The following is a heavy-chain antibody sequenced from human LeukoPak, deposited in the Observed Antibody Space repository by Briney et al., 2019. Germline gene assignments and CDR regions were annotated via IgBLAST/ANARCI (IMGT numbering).Heavy chain of an antibody. CDR3: ATRSSHTSSWYVYLFWDY. CDR1: GSTFSNYW. V-gene: IGHV3-7*01. D-gene: IGHD6-13*01. CDR2: INQDGSEK. Sequence: GGSLRLSCAASGSTFSNYWMTWVRRAPGKGLEWVANINQDGSEKNYVDSVKGRFTISRDNAKNSLYLQMNSLRVEDTALYYCATRSSHTSSWYVYLFWDYWGQGALVTVSS. J-gene: IGHJ4*02.